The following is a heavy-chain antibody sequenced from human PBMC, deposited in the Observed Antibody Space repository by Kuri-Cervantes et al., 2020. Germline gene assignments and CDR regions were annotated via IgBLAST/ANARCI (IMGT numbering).Heavy chain of an antibody. CDR1: GGSFSGYY. V-gene: IGHV4-34*01. CDR3: ARTYSSGWDEASDY. CDR2: INHSGST. Sequence: SETLSLTCAVYGGSFSGYYWSWIRQPPGKGLEWIGEINHSGSTNYNPSLKSRVTISVDTSKNQFSLKLSSVTAADTAVYYCARTYSSGWDEASDYWGQGTLVTVSS. J-gene: IGHJ4*02. D-gene: IGHD6-19*01.